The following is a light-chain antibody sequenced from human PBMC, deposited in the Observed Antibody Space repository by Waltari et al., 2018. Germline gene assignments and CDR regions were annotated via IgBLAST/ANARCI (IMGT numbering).Light chain of an antibody. CDR1: NSDVGGYDY. J-gene: IGLJ2*01. CDR2: DVP. CDR3: SSYAGGNNLL. Sequence: QSALTQPASVSGSPGQSITISCSGTNSDVGGYDYVSWYQHPPGKAPKLIIYDVPKGPSGVSNRFSGSKSGNTASLTISGLQAEDEADYYCSSYAGGNNLLFGGGTKVTVL. V-gene: IGLV2-23*02.